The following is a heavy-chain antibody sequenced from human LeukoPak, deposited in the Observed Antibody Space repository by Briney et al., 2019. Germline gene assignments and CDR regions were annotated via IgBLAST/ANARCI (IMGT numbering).Heavy chain of an antibody. D-gene: IGHD3-22*01. V-gene: IGHV4-59*11. CDR3: ARAGRTSGFYLGEF. CDR2: ISGSGST. Sequence: SETLSLTCSVSGVSMNSHYLNWIRQPPGKGLEGVGFISGSGSTNYNPSLMSRVTMSLETSKRQFSLKLRSVTAADTALYYCARAGRTSGFYLGEFWGQGTLVTVSS. J-gene: IGHJ4*02. CDR1: GVSMNSHY.